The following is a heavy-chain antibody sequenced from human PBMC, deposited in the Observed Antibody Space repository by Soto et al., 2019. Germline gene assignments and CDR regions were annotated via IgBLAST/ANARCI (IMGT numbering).Heavy chain of an antibody. CDR2: ISYDGSNK. V-gene: IGHV3-30*18. Sequence: GGSLRLSCAASGFTFSSYGMHWVRQAPGKGLEWVAVISYDGSNKYYADSVKGRFTISRDNSKNTLYLQMNSLRAEDTAVYYCAKDRGWKAVAGFFDYWGQGTLVTVSS. J-gene: IGHJ4*02. D-gene: IGHD6-19*01. CDR3: AKDRGWKAVAGFFDY. CDR1: GFTFSSYG.